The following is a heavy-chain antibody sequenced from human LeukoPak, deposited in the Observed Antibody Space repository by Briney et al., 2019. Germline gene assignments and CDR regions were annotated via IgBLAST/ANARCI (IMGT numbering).Heavy chain of an antibody. V-gene: IGHV1-2*02. Sequence: ASVKVSCKASGYTFTGYYMHWVRRAPGQGLEWMGWINPNSGGTNYAQKFQGRVTMTRDTSINTVYMELSGLTSDDTALYYCARGPNHYYYMDFWGTGTTVSVSS. D-gene: IGHD2-8*01. CDR1: GYTFTGYY. CDR3: ARGPNHYYYMDF. J-gene: IGHJ6*03. CDR2: INPNSGGT.